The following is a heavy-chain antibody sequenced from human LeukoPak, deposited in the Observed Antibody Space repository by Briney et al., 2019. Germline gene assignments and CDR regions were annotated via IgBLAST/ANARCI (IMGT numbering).Heavy chain of an antibody. Sequence: SETLSLTCTVSGGSISSSSYYWGWIRQPPGKGLEWIGEINHSGSTNYNPSLKSRVTISVDTSKNQFSLKLSSVTAADTAVYYCARGEGSSWYMNWFDPWGQGTLVTVSS. CDR1: GGSISSSSYY. CDR3: ARGEGSSWYMNWFDP. CDR2: INHSGST. J-gene: IGHJ5*02. V-gene: IGHV4-39*07. D-gene: IGHD6-13*01.